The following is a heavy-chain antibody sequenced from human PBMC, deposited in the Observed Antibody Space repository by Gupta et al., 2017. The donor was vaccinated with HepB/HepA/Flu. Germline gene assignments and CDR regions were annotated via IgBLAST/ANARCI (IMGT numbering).Heavy chain of an antibody. Sequence: EVQLLESGGGLVQPGGSLRLSCAASGFTFSSYALSWVRPAPGKGLEWVSAISGSGGSTYYADSVKGRFTISRDNSKNTLYLQMNSLRAEDTAVYYCAKGISFYYDSSGYDYWGQGTLVTVSS. CDR2: ISGSGGST. V-gene: IGHV3-23*01. J-gene: IGHJ4*02. CDR1: GFTFSSYA. CDR3: AKGISFYYDSSGYDY. D-gene: IGHD3-22*01.